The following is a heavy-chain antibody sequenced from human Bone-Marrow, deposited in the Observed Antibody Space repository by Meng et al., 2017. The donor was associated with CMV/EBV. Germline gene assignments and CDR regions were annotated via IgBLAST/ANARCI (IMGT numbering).Heavy chain of an antibody. CDR1: GGSFSGYY. V-gene: IGHV4-34*01. J-gene: IGHJ6*02. CDR3: ARGRARYSSSWYYYYYGKDV. Sequence: SETLSLTCAVYGGSFSGYYWSWIRQPPGKGLEWIGEINHSGSINSNPSLKSRVTISVDTSKNQFSLKLSSVTAADTAVYYCARGRARYSSSWYYYYYGKDVWGQGTTVTVSS. CDR2: INHSGSI. D-gene: IGHD6-13*01.